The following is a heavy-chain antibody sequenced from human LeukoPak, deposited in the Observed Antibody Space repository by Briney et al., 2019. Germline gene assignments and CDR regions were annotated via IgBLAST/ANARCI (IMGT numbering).Heavy chain of an antibody. CDR3: AXXXXXDYRRLHY. CDR2: ISPNSGGT. V-gene: IGHV1-2*02. J-gene: IGHJ4*02. Sequence: GASVKVSCKASGYTFTGYYLHWVRRAPGQGLEWMGWISPNSGGTNYAQKFQGRVTMTGDTSISTAYMELSRLRSDDTAVYYCAXXXXXDYRRLHYWGQGTLVT. CDR1: GYTFTGYY. D-gene: IGHD4-17*01.